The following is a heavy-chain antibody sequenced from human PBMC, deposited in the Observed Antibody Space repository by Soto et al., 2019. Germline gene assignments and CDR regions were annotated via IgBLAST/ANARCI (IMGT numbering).Heavy chain of an antibody. CDR3: ARAAQNCTNGVCYTGSNWFDP. CDR1: GLTLSTSS. Sequence: PGGSLRLSCAASGLTLSTSSMNWVRQAPGKGLEWISSISRRTSSTDYADSVKGRFTISRDNSKNTLYLQMNSLRAEDTAVYYCARAAQNCTNGVCYTGSNWFDPWGQGTLVTVSS. J-gene: IGHJ5*02. D-gene: IGHD2-8*01. V-gene: IGHV3-48*01. CDR2: ISRRTSST.